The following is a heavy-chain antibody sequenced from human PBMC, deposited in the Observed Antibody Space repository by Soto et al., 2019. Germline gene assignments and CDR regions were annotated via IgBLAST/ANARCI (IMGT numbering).Heavy chain of an antibody. D-gene: IGHD6-19*01. J-gene: IGHJ4*02. CDR3: AKLALAGTGIDY. V-gene: IGHV3-30*18. CDR2: ISYDGSNK. CDR1: GFTFSSYG. Sequence: QVQLVESGGGVVQPGRSLRLSCAASGFTFSSYGMHWVRQAPGKGLEWVAVISYDGSNKYYADSVKGRFTISRDNSKNPLYLQMTSLRPEDTAVYYCAKLALAGTGIDYWGQGTLVTVSS.